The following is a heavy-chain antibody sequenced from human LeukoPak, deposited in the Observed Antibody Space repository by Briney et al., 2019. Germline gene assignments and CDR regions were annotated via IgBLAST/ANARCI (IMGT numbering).Heavy chain of an antibody. CDR2: IYHSGST. V-gene: IGHV4-38-2*02. J-gene: IGHJ5*02. CDR3: ARRLPGFLVRGVLNGNWFDP. Sequence: SETLSLTCTVSGYSISSGYYWGWIRQPSGKGLEWIGSIYHSGSTKYNPSLKNRVTISVDTSKNQFSLKLSSVTAADTAVYYCARRLPGFLVRGVLNGNWFDPWGQGTLVTVSS. D-gene: IGHD3-10*01. CDR1: GYSISSGYY.